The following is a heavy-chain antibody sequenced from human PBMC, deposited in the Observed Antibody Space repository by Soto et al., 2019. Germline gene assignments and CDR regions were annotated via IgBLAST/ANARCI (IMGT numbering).Heavy chain of an antibody. J-gene: IGHJ4*02. Sequence: EVQLVEPGGGLVQPGGSLRLTCVASGFPFSIYSMNWVRQAPGKGLEWSSYITSDTNTIKYADSVKGRFTISRDNAKNLVYLQMNSLRDEDTAVYFCARSVEGHFDYWGQGTVVTVSS. CDR1: GFPFSIYS. CDR3: ARSVEGHFDY. V-gene: IGHV3-48*02. D-gene: IGHD6-19*01. CDR2: ITSDTNTI.